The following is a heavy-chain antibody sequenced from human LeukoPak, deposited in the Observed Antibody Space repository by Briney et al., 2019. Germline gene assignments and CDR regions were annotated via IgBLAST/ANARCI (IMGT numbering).Heavy chain of an antibody. CDR3: ARRPSYYFDY. CDR1: GFTFSSYA. CDR2: ISSNGVST. V-gene: IGHV3-23*01. J-gene: IGHJ4*02. Sequence: GGSLRLSCAASGFTFSSYAMSWVRQAPGKGLEWVSAISSNGVSTYYADSVKGRFTISRDNSKNTLYLQVNSLRAEDTAVCYCARRPSYYFDYWGQGTLVTVS.